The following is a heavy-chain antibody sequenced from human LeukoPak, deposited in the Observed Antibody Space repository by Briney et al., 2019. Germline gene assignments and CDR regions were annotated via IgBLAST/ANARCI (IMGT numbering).Heavy chain of an antibody. V-gene: IGHV1-18*01. CDR2: ISAYNGNT. J-gene: IGHJ6*03. CDR3: ARALSGYDQYYYYYYMDV. Sequence: ASVKVSCKASGYTFTSYGISWVRQAPGQGLEWMGWISAYNGNTNYAQKLQGRVTMTTDTSTSTAYMELRSLRSDDTAVYYCARALSGYDQYYYYYYMDVWGKGTTVTISS. CDR1: GYTFTSYG. D-gene: IGHD5-12*01.